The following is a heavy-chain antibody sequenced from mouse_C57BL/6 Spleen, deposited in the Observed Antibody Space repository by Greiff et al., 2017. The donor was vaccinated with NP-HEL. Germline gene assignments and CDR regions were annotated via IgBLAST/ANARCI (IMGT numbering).Heavy chain of an antibody. D-gene: IGHD2-1*01. J-gene: IGHJ1*03. V-gene: IGHV5-17*01. CDR2: ISSGSSTI. CDR3: AREKSIYYGNYGNFDV. Sequence: EVKLVESGGGLVKPGGSLKLSCAASGFTFSDYGMHWVRQAPEKGLEWVAYISSGSSTIYYADTVKGRFTISRDNAKNTLFLQMTSLRSEDTAMYYCAREKSIYYGNYGNFDVWGTGTTVTVSS. CDR1: GFTFSDYG.